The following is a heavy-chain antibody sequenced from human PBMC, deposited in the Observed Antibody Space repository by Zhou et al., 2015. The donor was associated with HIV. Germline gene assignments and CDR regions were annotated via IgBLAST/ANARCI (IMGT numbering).Heavy chain of an antibody. V-gene: IGHV1-69*06. CDR3: ARSGGNYDFAFDI. Sequence: QVQLVQSGAEVKKPGSSVKVSCKASGGSFSNDGITWVRQAPGQGLEWMGGIIPIFDRANYAHKFQGRVTITADRSTSTAYMDLRSLRSEDTAIYYCARSGGNYDFAFDIWGQGTKVVVSS. CDR1: GGSFSNDG. J-gene: IGHJ3*02. D-gene: IGHD2-15*01. CDR2: IIPIFDRA.